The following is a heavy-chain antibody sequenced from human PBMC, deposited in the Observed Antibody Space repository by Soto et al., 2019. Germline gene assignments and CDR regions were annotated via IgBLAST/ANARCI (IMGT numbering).Heavy chain of an antibody. CDR1: GFTFSSYA. CDR2: LTGSGGTT. Sequence: EVQLLESGGGLVQPGGSLRLSCAASGFTFSSYAMSWVRQAPGKGLEWVSALTGSGGTTYYADSVKGRFTISRDNSKTTVYLQMNSLRAEDTAVYYCAKGGDEVVATHKDAFDVWGHGTMVTVSS. D-gene: IGHD2-15*01. CDR3: AKGGDEVVATHKDAFDV. J-gene: IGHJ3*01. V-gene: IGHV3-23*01.